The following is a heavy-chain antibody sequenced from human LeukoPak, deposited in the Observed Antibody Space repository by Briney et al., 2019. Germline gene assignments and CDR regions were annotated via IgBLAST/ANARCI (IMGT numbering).Heavy chain of an antibody. D-gene: IGHD2-8*01. CDR2: IRSEPNSYAT. CDR3: TSLLGYCTNDVCYNY. Sequence: GGSLRLSCAASGFTFSGSAMHWVRQASGKGLEWVGRIRSEPNSYATAYAASVKGRFTISRDDSKNTAYLQMNSLKTEDTAVYYCTSLLGYCTNDVCYNYWGQGTLVTVSS. CDR1: GFTFSGSA. V-gene: IGHV3-73*01. J-gene: IGHJ4*02.